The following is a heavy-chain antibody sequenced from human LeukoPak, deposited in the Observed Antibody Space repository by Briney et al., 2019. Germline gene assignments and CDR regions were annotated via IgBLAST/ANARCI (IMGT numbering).Heavy chain of an antibody. Sequence: GGSLRLSCAASGFTFSTYGMHWVRQAPGKGLEWVAVIWYDASNEYYADSVKGRFTISRHNSKNTLFLEMNSLRAEDTAVYYCAKTSRGNSAYDSPFDYWGQGTLVTVSS. CDR1: GFTFSTYG. CDR2: IWYDASNE. J-gene: IGHJ4*02. CDR3: AKTSRGNSAYDSPFDY. D-gene: IGHD5-12*01. V-gene: IGHV3-33*06.